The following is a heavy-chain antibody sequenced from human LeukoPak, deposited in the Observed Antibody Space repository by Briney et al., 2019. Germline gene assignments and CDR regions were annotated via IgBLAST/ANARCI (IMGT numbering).Heavy chain of an antibody. Sequence: GGSLRLSCAASGFTFSSYIMNWVRQAPGKGLEWVSSISSSSSYIYYADSVKGRFTISRDNSKNTLYLQMNSLRAEDTAVYYCAKVASRGSYAYWGQGTLVTVSS. CDR2: ISSSSSYI. CDR3: AKVASRGSYAY. J-gene: IGHJ4*02. V-gene: IGHV3-21*04. D-gene: IGHD1-26*01. CDR1: GFTFSSYI.